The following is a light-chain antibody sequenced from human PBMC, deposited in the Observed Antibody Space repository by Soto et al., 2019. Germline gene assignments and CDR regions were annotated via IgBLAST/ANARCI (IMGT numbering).Light chain of an antibody. Sequence: DIQTTQSPSTLSASIGDTVTITCRASHNIDTWLAWFQQKPGKAPNLLIYKASTLEAGVPSRFSGSASGTEFTLTISSLQPDDFATYYCQQHADYPITFGGGTKVEI. CDR1: HNIDTW. V-gene: IGKV1-5*03. CDR2: KAS. J-gene: IGKJ4*01. CDR3: QQHADYPIT.